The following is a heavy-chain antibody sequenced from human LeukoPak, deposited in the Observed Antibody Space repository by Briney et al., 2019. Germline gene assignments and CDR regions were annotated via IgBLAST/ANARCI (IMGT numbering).Heavy chain of an antibody. V-gene: IGHV5-51*01. CDR3: ARRVSGYEFLDY. CDR2: IYPGDSDT. D-gene: IGHD3-3*01. J-gene: IGHJ4*02. Sequence: GASLQISCKGSGYIFTSYWIGWVRQLPGKGLEWMGIIYPGDSDTRYSPSFQGQVTISADKSISTAYLQWSSLKASDTAMYYCARRVSGYEFLDYWGQGTLVTVSS. CDR1: GYIFTSYW.